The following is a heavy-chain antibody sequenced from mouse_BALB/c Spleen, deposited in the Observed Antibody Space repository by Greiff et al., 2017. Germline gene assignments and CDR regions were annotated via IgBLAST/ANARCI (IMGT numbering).Heavy chain of an antibody. CDR3: ASRGVRSYAMDY. D-gene: IGHD1-1*01. J-gene: IGHJ4*01. V-gene: IGHV1-63*02. CDR2: IYPGGGYT. Sequence: QVQLKESGAELVRPGTSVKISCKASGYTFTNYWLGWVKQRPGHGLEWIGDIYPGGGYTNYNEKFKGKATLTADTSSSTAYMQLSSLTSEDSAVYFCASRGVRSYAMDYWGQGTSVTVSS. CDR1: GYTFTNYW.